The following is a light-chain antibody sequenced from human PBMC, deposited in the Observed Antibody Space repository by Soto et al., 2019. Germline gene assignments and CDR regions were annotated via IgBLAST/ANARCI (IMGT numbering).Light chain of an antibody. V-gene: IGLV2-14*01. CDR1: SSDVGGYNY. CDR2: EVS. Sequence: QSVLTQPASVSGSPGQSITISCTGTSSDVGGYNYVSWYQQHPGRAPKLMIYEVSNRPSGVSNRFSGSKSDNTASLTISGLQAEDEADYYCSSYTGSSTLVFGGGTKVTVL. J-gene: IGLJ2*01. CDR3: SSYTGSSTLV.